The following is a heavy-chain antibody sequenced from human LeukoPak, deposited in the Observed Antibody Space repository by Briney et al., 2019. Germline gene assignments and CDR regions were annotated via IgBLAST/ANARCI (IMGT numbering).Heavy chain of an antibody. CDR2: IRSKAYGGTT. D-gene: IGHD2-21*01. CDR3: ARWIPYCGGDCP. Sequence: GGSLRLSCTASGFTFGDYAMSWVRQAPGKGLEWVGFIRSKAYGGTTEYAASVKGRFTISRDDSKSIAYLQMNSLRAEGTAVYYCARWIPYCGGDCPWGQGTLVTVSS. J-gene: IGHJ5*02. CDR1: GFTFGDYA. V-gene: IGHV3-49*04.